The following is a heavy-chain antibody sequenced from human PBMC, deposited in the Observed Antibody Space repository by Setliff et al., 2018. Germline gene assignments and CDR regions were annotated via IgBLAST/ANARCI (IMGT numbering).Heavy chain of an antibody. D-gene: IGHD3-10*01. J-gene: IGHJ6*02. V-gene: IGHV3-53*01. CDR2: IYSGGTT. CDR3: ARDTDYYGSGRHGFQDV. Sequence: GESLRLSCAASGLIVSSNFMSWVRQPPGKGLEWVSVIYSGGTTNYADSVKGRFTISRDNSKNMLYLQMNSLRVEDTAVYYCARDTDYYGSGRHGFQDVWGQGTTVTVSS. CDR1: GLIVSSNF.